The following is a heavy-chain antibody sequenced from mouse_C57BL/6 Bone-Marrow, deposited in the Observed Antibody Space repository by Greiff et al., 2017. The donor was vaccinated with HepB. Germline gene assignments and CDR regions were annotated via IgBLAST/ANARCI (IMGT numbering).Heavy chain of an antibody. D-gene: IGHD2-4*01. CDR1: GFNIKDDY. CDR2: IDPENGDT. V-gene: IGHV14-4*01. CDR3: TTWEDYGPYAMDY. J-gene: IGHJ4*01. Sequence: VQLQQSGAELVRPGASVKLSCKASGFNIKDDYMHWVKQRPEQGLEWIGWIDPENGDTEYASKFQGKATITADTSSNTAYLQLSSLTSEDTAVYYCTTWEDYGPYAMDYWGQGTSVTVSS.